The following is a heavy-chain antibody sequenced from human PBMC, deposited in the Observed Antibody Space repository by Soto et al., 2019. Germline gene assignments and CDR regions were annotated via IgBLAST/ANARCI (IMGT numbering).Heavy chain of an antibody. CDR3: AKAPTATFLSGPHYFDY. J-gene: IGHJ4*02. Sequence: EVQLLESGGGLVQPGGSLRLSCAASAFTFGNYAMNWVRQAPGEGLEWISAIRGSGGSTYYADSVKGRFTISRDNSKNTLYLQMNSLRAEDTAVYYCAKAPTATFLSGPHYFDYWGQGTLVTVSS. V-gene: IGHV3-23*01. CDR2: IRGSGGST. D-gene: IGHD3-3*02. CDR1: AFTFGNYA.